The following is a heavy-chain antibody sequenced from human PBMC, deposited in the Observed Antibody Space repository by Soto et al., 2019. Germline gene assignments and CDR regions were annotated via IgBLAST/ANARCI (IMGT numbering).Heavy chain of an antibody. J-gene: IGHJ4*02. CDR1: GFTFSTYW. CDR2: INQDGSEK. Sequence: VGSLRLSCAASGFTFSTYWMDWVRQTPGKGLEWVANINQDGSEKNYVDSVKGRFTIYRDNAKNSLYLQMSSLTAEDSALYYCSRPLNSWGQGTLVTVSS. CDR3: SRPLNS. V-gene: IGHV3-7*01.